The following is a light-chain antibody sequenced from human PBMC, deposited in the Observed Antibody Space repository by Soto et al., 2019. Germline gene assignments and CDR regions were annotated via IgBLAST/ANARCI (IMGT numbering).Light chain of an antibody. V-gene: IGKV1-6*01. CDR2: AAS. CDR3: LQDYNYPHT. J-gene: IGKJ1*01. Sequence: AIQMNQSPSSLSASVEGRVTITCRASQGIRNDLGWYQQKPGKAPKLLIYAASSLQSGVPSRFSGSGSGTDFTLTISSLQPEDFATYYCLQDYNYPHTFGQGTKVDIK. CDR1: QGIRND.